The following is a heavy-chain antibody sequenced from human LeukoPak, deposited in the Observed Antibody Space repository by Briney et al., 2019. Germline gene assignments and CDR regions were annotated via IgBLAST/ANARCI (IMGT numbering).Heavy chain of an antibody. Sequence: GASVKVSCKASGYTLSGYYLHWVRQAPGQGLEWMGRINPNNGGTNYAQKFQGRVTMTRDTSISTAYMELSRLRSDDTAVYYCARGLQGGLEFRGQGSLVTVSS. V-gene: IGHV1-2*02. CDR2: INPNNGGT. CDR1: GYTLSGYY. J-gene: IGHJ4*02. D-gene: IGHD4-11*01. CDR3: ARGLQGGLEF.